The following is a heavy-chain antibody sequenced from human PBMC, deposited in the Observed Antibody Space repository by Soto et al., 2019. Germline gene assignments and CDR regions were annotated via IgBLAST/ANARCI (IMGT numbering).Heavy chain of an antibody. J-gene: IGHJ6*02. CDR2: IHNSGST. V-gene: IGHV4-59*11. D-gene: IGHD6-19*01. CDR1: GTSINSHY. Sequence: PSETLSLTCTVSGTSINSHYWSWIRQPPGKGLEWIGYIHNSGSTNHNPSLKSRVTISVDTSKNQFSLKLSSVTAADTAVYYCARDPSQWPGINYYYYYGMDVWGQGTTVTVS. CDR3: ARDPSQWPGINYYYYYGMDV.